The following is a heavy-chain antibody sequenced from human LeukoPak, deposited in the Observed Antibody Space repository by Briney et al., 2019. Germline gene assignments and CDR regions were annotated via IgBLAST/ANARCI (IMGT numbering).Heavy chain of an antibody. CDR1: GGTFSGYY. Sequence: SETLSLTCAAYGGTFSGYYWSWIRQPPGKGLEWIGEINHSGSTNYNPSLKSRVPISVAPSKNQYSLKLRTVTAADTAVYYWARGGRGYCSSTRWDADYFDYWGQGTLVTVSS. V-gene: IGHV4-34*01. D-gene: IGHD2-2*01. J-gene: IGHJ4*02. CDR3: ARGGRGYCSSTRWDADYFDY. CDR2: INHSGST.